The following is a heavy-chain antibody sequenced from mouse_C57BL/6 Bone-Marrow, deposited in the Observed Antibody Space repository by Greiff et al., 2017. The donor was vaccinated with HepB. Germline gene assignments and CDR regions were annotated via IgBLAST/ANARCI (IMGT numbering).Heavy chain of an antibody. Sequence: VHVKQSGAELVRPGASVKLSCTASGFNIKDDYMHWVKQRPEQGLEWIGWIDPEKGDTEYASKFQGKATITADTSSNTAYLQLSSLTSEDTAVYYCTTLGAYAMDYWGQGTSVPVSS. CDR3: TTLGAYAMDY. CDR2: IDPEKGDT. V-gene: IGHV14-4*01. J-gene: IGHJ4*01. CDR1: GFNIKDDY.